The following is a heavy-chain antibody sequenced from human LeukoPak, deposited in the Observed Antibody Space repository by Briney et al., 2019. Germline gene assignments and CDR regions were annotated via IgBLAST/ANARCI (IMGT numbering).Heavy chain of an antibody. CDR2: IKHDGSKT. CDR3: ARDGFVWASGIDYGWFDS. V-gene: IGHV3-7*05. D-gene: IGHD4-17*01. J-gene: IGHJ5*01. Sequence: GGSLRLSCAASGFTLSSFWMTWVRQAPGKGLEWVASIKHDGSKTHYVDSVKGRFIISRDNAKNSLSLQIYSLRAEDTAVYYCARDGFVWASGIDYGWFDSWGQGTPVTVSS. CDR1: GFTLSSFW.